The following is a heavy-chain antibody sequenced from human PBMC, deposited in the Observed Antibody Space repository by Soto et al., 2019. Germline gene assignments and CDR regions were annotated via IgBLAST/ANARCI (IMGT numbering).Heavy chain of an antibody. CDR2: ISWNSGSI. D-gene: IGHD6-13*01. CDR1: GFTFDDYA. Sequence: GGSLRLSCAASGFTFDDYAMHWVRQAPGKGLEWVSGISWNSGSIGYADSVKGRFTISRDNAKNSLYLQMNSLRAEDTALYDCAKESLSSSWYYYYYGMDVWGQGTTVTVSS. CDR3: AKESLSSSWYYYYYGMDV. V-gene: IGHV3-9*01. J-gene: IGHJ6*02.